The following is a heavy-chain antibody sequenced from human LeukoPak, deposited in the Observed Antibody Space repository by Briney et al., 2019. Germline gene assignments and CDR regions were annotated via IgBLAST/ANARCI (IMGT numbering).Heavy chain of an antibody. V-gene: IGHV4-39*01. CDR2: IYYSGSI. J-gene: IGHJ4*02. CDR1: GGSISSSSYY. D-gene: IGHD3-10*01. Sequence: SETLSLTCTVSGGSISSSSYYWGWIRQPPGKGLEWIGSIYYSGSIYYNPSLKSRVTISVDTSKNQFSLKLSSVTAADTAVYYCARLYYYGSGSYNWGQGTLVTVSS. CDR3: ARLYYYGSGSYN.